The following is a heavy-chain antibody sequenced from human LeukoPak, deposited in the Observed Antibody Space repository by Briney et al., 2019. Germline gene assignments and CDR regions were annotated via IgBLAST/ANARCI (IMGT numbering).Heavy chain of an antibody. CDR1: GYNFSTYG. D-gene: IGHD3-3*01. CDR2: ISTYSGDT. J-gene: IGHJ6*02. V-gene: IGHV1-18*01. Sequence: GSVKVSCKASGYNFSTYGISWVRQAPGQGLEWMGWISTYSGDTNYVQELQGRVAMTTDTSTSTAYMELSSLRSEDTAVYYCARDEAYCDFWSGRNYYYYGMDVWGQRTTVTVSS. CDR3: ARDEAYCDFWSGRNYYYYGMDV.